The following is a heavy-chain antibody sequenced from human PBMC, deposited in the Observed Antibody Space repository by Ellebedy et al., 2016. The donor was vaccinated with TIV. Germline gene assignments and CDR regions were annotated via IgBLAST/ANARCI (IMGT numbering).Heavy chain of an antibody. Sequence: SETLSLXXTVSGGSVSRRSYYWSWIRQSPGKGLEWIGYIYSGGSTKYNPSLKSRLTISADTSKKHFSLKLNSVTAADTAVYYCTYGVNSDAFDIWGHGTMVTVSS. CDR2: IYSGGST. D-gene: IGHD4-23*01. CDR3: TYGVNSDAFDI. CDR1: GGSVSRRSYY. J-gene: IGHJ3*02. V-gene: IGHV4-61*03.